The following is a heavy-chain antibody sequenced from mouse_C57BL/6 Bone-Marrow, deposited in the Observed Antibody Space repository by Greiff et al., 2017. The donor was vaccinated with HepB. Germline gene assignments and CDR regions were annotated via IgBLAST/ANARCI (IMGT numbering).Heavy chain of an antibody. D-gene: IGHD1-1*01. CDR3: ASQTTDWYFDV. CDR2: IRNKANGYTT. V-gene: IGHV7-3*01. Sequence: DVKLVESGGGLVQPGGSLSLSCAASGFTFTDYYMSWVRQPPGKALEWLGFIRNKANGYTTEYSASVKGRFTISRDNSQSILYLQMNALRAEDSATYYCASQTTDWYFDVWGTGTTVTVSS. J-gene: IGHJ1*03. CDR1: GFTFTDYY.